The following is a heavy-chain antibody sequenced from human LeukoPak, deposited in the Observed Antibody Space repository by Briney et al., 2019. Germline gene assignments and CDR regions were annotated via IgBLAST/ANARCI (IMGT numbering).Heavy chain of an antibody. CDR1: GVSFSTYY. V-gene: IGHV4-59*01. CDR2: IYYSGST. Sequence: SETLSLTCTVSGVSFSTYYWSWIRQPPGKGLEWVGYIYYSGSTDYNPSLKSGVTMSLDTSKNQFSLKLSSVTAADTAVYYCVRAVISFGAAVAKGFDCWGQGTLVTVSS. J-gene: IGHJ4*02. CDR3: VRAVISFGAAVAKGFDC. D-gene: IGHD3-16*01.